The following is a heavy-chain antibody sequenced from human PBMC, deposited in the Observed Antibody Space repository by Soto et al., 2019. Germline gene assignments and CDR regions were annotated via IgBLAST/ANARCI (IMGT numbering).Heavy chain of an antibody. D-gene: IGHD5-18*01. V-gene: IGHV3-43*01. CDR3: AKDTGDARRGYSYGEYYYGMDV. CDR2: ISWDGGST. J-gene: IGHJ6*02. CDR1: GFTFDDYT. Sequence: PGGSLRLSCAASGFTFDDYTMHWVRQAPGKGLEWVSLISWDGGSTYYADSVKGRFTISRDNSKNSLYLQMNSLRTEDTALYYCAKDTGDARRGYSYGEYYYGMDVWGQGTTVTVSS.